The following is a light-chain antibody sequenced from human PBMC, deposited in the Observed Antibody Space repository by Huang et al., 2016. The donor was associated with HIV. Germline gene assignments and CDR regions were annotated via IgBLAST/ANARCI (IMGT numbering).Light chain of an antibody. CDR1: QSISNH. CDR3: QQHHSWLT. Sequence: IVLTQSPATLSWYLGERVTLSCRASQSISNHLAWYQQRPGQAPRLLIYDASNRVAGGPARFSGSGSVTDFTLTISSLEPEDFALYYCQQHHSWLTFGGGTKLEVK. V-gene: IGKV3-11*01. CDR2: DAS. J-gene: IGKJ4*01.